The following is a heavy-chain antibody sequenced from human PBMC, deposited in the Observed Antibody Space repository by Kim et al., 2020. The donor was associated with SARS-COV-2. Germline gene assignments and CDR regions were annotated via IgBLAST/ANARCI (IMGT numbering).Heavy chain of an antibody. CDR3: ARRAGTWEFDY. J-gene: IGHJ4*02. D-gene: IGHD1-1*01. V-gene: IGHV5-51*01. Sequence: TGYSPTFQGQVTISADKSISTAYLQWSSLKASDTAMYYCARRAGTWEFDYWGQGTLVTVSS. CDR2: T.